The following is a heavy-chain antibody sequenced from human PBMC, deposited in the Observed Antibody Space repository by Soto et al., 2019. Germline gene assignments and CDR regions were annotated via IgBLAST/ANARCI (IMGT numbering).Heavy chain of an antibody. CDR2: IYWDDDK. Sequence: QITLKESGPTLVKPTQTLTLTCTFSGFSLSTSGVGVGWIRQPPGKALEWLALIYWDDDKRYSPSLKSRLTITKDTTTDRVVLTMTNMDPVDTATYYCAHRVGRSGYYIACWFDPWGQGTLVTVSS. CDR3: AHRVGRSGYYIACWFDP. V-gene: IGHV2-5*02. J-gene: IGHJ5*02. CDR1: GFSLSTSGVG. D-gene: IGHD3-3*01.